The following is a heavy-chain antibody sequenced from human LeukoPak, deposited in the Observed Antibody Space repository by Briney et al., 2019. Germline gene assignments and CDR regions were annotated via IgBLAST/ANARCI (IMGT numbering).Heavy chain of an antibody. CDR2: IYTSGST. CDR3: ARGRATYPISNVDY. D-gene: IGHD3-9*01. V-gene: IGHV4-61*02. J-gene: IGHJ4*02. CDR1: GGSISSGSYY. Sequence: SQTLSLTCTVSGGSISSGSYYWSWIRQPAGKGLEWIGRIYTSGSTNYNPSLKSRVTISVDTSKNQFSLKLSSVSAEDTAVYYCARGRATYPISNVDYWGQGTLVTVSS.